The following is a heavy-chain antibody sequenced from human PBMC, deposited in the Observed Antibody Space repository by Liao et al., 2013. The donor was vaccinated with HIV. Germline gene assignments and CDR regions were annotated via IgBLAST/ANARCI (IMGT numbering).Heavy chain of an antibody. CDR3: TGSGNYYTTYYYYMDV. CDR2: FYYSGST. J-gene: IGHJ6*03. D-gene: IGHD3-10*01. V-gene: IGHV4-39*07. CDR1: GGSISNTPYY. Sequence: QLQLQESGPGLVKPSETLSLTCTVSGGSISNTPYYWGWIRQPPGKGLEWIGTFYYSGSTYYNPSLKSRLTISVDTSKNQFSLRLSSVTAADTAVYYCTGSGNYYTTYYYYMDVWGERDHGHHLL.